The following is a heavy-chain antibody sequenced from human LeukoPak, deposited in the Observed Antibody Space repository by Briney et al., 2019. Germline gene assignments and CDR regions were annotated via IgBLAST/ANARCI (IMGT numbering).Heavy chain of an antibody. CDR2: ISGSGGST. J-gene: IGHJ4*02. V-gene: IGHV3-23*01. CDR3: AKDYYYDFWSGYYTMDY. D-gene: IGHD3-3*01. Sequence: GGSLRLSCAASGFTFSSYAMSWVRQAPGKGLEWHSAISGSGGSTYYADSVKGRFTISRDNSKNTLYLQMNSLRAEDTAVYYCAKDYYYDFWSGYYTMDYWGQGTLVTVSS. CDR1: GFTFSSYA.